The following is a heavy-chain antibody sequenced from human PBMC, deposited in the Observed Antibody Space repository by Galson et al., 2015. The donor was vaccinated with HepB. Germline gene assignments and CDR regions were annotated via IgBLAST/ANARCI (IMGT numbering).Heavy chain of an antibody. CDR3: ASGPPLSSPSYYYYGMDV. CDR2: ISAYNGNT. V-gene: IGHV1-18*01. J-gene: IGHJ6*02. CDR1: GYTFTSYG. D-gene: IGHD2-2*01. Sequence: SVKVSCKASGYTFTSYGISWVRQAPGQGLEWMGWISAYNGNTNYAQKLQGRVTMTTDTSTSTAYMELRSLRSDDTAVYYCASGPPLSSPSYYYYGMDVWGQGTTVTVSS.